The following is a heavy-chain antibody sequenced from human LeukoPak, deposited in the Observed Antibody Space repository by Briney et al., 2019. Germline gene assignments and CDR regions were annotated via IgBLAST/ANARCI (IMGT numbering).Heavy chain of an antibody. D-gene: IGHD2-21*01. Sequence: GGSLRLSCAVSGITFSSYGMHWVRQAPGKGLEWVAVIWFDGSNKYYADSVKGRFTISRDNSKNTVFLQMNSLRAEDTALYYCTRDAYCGGDCYRPNFDYWGQGTLVTVSS. V-gene: IGHV3-33*01. CDR2: IWFDGSNK. CDR1: GITFSSYG. J-gene: IGHJ4*02. CDR3: TRDAYCGGDCYRPNFDY.